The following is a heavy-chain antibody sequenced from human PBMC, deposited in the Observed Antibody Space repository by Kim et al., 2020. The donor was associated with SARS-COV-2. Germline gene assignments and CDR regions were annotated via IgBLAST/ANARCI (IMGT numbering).Heavy chain of an antibody. D-gene: IGHD3-9*01. J-gene: IGHJ4*02. V-gene: IGHV4-39*07. CDR3: ARDQPDYDILTGYYYFDY. Sequence: KSRVTISVDTSKNQFSLKLSSVTAADTAVYYCARDQPDYDILTGYYYFDYWGQGTLVTVSS.